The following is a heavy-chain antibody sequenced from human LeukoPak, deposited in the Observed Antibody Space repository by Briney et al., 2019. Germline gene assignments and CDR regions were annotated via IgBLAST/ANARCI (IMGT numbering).Heavy chain of an antibody. J-gene: IGHJ4*02. CDR3: TRESGAFSHFGF. CDR1: GGSIIITNW. Sequence: PSETLSLTCGVSGGSIIITNWWRWVRQPPGKGLEWIGEVHLNGATNYNPSLESRVSMSIDKSKNQLSLKLSSVTAADTATYYCTRESGAFSHFGFRGQGTLVTVSS. D-gene: IGHD1-26*01. CDR2: VHLNGAT. V-gene: IGHV4-4*02.